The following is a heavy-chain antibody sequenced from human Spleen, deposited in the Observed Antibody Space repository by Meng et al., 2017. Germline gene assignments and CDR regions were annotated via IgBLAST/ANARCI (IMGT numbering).Heavy chain of an antibody. Sequence: EVQLVESGGGLVKPGGSLRLSCAASGFTFSSYTMNWVRQAPGKGLEWVSSISTRSSDKYYADSVKGRFTISRDNAKNSLYLQMNSLRVEDTAVYYCASGPGSQHYWGQGTLVTVSS. J-gene: IGHJ4*02. CDR2: ISTRSSDK. D-gene: IGHD1-1*01. CDR3: ASGPGSQHY. CDR1: GFTFSSYT. V-gene: IGHV3-21*01.